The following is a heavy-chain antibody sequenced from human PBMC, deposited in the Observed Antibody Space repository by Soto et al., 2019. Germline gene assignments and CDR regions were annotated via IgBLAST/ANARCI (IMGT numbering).Heavy chain of an antibody. CDR2: IYYSGST. V-gene: IGHV4-31*03. D-gene: IGHD3-16*01. Sequence: QVQLQESGPGLVKPSQTLSLTCTVSGGSISSGGYYWSWIRQHPGKGLEWIGYIYYSGSTYYNPSLKSRVTISVDTSKNQFSLKLSSVTAADTAVYYCARETSPRLGVLGASWYFDLWGRGTLVTVSS. CDR3: ARETSPRLGVLGASWYFDL. J-gene: IGHJ2*01. CDR1: GGSISSGGYY.